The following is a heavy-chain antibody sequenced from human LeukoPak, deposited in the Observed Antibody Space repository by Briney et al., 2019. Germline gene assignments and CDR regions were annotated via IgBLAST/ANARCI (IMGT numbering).Heavy chain of an antibody. CDR2: IDQGGSKK. J-gene: IGHJ4*02. CDR1: GFTLSSYW. Sequence: GGSLRLSCAGSGFTLSSYWMNGVRQAPGKGRDGVANIDQGGSKKYNVHSVKGRFNISRDNAKTSLFLQTKSLRAEDRVVYYGARGAVSGAGDHFDYGGQASLVT. CDR3: ARGAVSGAGDHFDY. D-gene: IGHD3-10*01. V-gene: IGHV3-7*04.